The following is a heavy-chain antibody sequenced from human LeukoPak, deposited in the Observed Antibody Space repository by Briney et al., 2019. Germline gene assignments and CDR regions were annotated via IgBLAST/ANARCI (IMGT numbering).Heavy chain of an antibody. CDR2: INPDGRDT. D-gene: IGHD2-21*02. Sequence: HPGGSLRLSCVVSGFTFNRCWMNWVRQAPGKGLEWVAHINPDGRDTYYVDSVKGRFTISRDNAQNSMYLQMNSLRVEDTAVYYCTSWGDTTAEYFQRWGQGTLATVSS. V-gene: IGHV3-7*01. CDR1: GFTFNRCW. CDR3: TSWGDTTAEYFQR. J-gene: IGHJ1*01.